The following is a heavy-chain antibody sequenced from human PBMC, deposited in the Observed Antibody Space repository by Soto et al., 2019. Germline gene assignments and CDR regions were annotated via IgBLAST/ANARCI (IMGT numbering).Heavy chain of an antibody. CDR2: IYPGDSDT. J-gene: IGHJ6*03. Sequence: GESLKISCKGSGYSFTSYWIGWVRQMPGKGLEWMGIIYPGDSDTRYSPYFQGQVTISADKSISTAYLQWSSLKASDTAMYYCARLPVVPAATPYYYMDVWGKGTTVTVSS. V-gene: IGHV5-51*01. D-gene: IGHD2-2*01. CDR1: GYSFTSYW. CDR3: ARLPVVPAATPYYYMDV.